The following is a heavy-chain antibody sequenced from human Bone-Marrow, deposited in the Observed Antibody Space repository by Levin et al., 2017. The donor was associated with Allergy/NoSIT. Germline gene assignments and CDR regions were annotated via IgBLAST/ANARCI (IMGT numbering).Heavy chain of an antibody. V-gene: IGHV4-34*01. CDR3: ARLYYSSFPVYFDY. CDR2: INHSGST. CDR1: GGSFSGYY. Sequence: PSETLSLTCAVYGGSFSGYYWSWIRQPPGKGLEWIGEINHSGSTNYNPSLKSRVTISVDTSKNQFSLKLSSVTAADTAVYYCARLYYSSFPVYFDYWGQGTLVTVSS. D-gene: IGHD6-6*01. J-gene: IGHJ4*02.